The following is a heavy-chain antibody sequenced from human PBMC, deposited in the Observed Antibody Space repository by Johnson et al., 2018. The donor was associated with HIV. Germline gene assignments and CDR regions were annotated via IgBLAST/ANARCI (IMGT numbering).Heavy chain of an antibody. J-gene: IGHJ3*02. Sequence: VQLVESGGGLVKPGGSLRLSCAASGFTVSSNYMSWVRQAPGKGLEWVSVIYSGGSTYYADSVKGRFTISRDNSKNTLYLQINSLRAEDTAVYYCAREDQNWNYDHAFDIWGQGTMVTVSS. CDR3: AREDQNWNYDHAFDI. CDR1: GFTVSSNY. V-gene: IGHV3-66*01. D-gene: IGHD1-7*01. CDR2: IYSGGST.